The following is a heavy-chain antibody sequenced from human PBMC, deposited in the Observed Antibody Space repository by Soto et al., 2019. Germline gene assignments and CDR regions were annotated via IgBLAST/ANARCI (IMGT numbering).Heavy chain of an antibody. Sequence: QVQLVQSGAEVKKPGASVKVSCKASGYTFTGYYMHWVRQAPGQGLEWMGWINPNSGGTNYAQKLQGRVTMTRDTSISTAYMELSRLRSDDTAVYYCARVSSGRSYYYDSSGYYLYYFDYWGQGTLVTVSS. CDR2: INPNSGGT. CDR3: ARVSSGRSYYYDSSGYYLYYFDY. J-gene: IGHJ4*02. CDR1: GYTFTGYY. D-gene: IGHD3-22*01. V-gene: IGHV1-2*02.